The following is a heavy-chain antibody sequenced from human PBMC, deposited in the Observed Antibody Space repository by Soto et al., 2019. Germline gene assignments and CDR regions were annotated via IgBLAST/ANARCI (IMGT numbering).Heavy chain of an antibody. CDR1: GGSISSWY. V-gene: IGHV4-59*08. CDR2: IYYSGST. J-gene: IGHJ4*02. CDR3: ARRYGSAIDY. Sequence: QVQLQESGPGLVKPSETLSLTCTVSGGSISSWYWSWIRQPPGKGLEWIGYIYYSGSTNYNPSLKSRVTISVDTSKNLFSLKLSSVTAADTAVYYCARRYGSAIDYWGQGTLVTVSS. D-gene: IGHD1-26*01.